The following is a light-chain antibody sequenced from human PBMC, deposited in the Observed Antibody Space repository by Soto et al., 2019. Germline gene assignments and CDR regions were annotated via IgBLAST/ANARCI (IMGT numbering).Light chain of an antibody. V-gene: IGKV3-15*01. CDR1: QSVRSN. Sequence: MTQSPSTLSASIGDRVMITCRASQSVRSNLAWYQQKPGQAPRLLIYGASTRATGIPARFSGSGSGTEFTLSIGSLQYEDFAVYYCQQYNNWPPTFGQGTKVEIK. J-gene: IGKJ1*01. CDR2: GAS. CDR3: QQYNNWPPT.